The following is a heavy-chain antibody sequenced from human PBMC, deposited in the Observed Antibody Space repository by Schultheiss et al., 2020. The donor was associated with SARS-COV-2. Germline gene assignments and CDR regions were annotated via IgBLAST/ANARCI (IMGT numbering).Heavy chain of an antibody. Sequence: GESLKISCAASGFTFSSYGMHWVRQAPGKGLEWVAVISYDGSNKYYADSVKGRFTISRDNSKNTLYLQMNSLRAEDTAVFYCAKHLDTGGYYYFDYWGQGTLVTVSS. CDR1: GFTFSSYG. V-gene: IGHV3-30*18. J-gene: IGHJ4*02. D-gene: IGHD3-22*01. CDR2: ISYDGSNK. CDR3: AKHLDTGGYYYFDY.